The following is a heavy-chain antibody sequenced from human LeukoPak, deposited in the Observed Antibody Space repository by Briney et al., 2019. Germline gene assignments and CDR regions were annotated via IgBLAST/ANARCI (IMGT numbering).Heavy chain of an antibody. CDR2: INHSGST. CDR3: ARGPMVYAIFRLSWFDP. V-gene: IGHV4-34*01. CDR1: GGSFSGYY. Sequence: PSETLSLTCAVYGGSFSGYYWSWIRQPPRKGLEWIGEINHSGSTNYNPSLKSRVTISVDTSKNQFSLKLSSVTAADTAVYYCARGPMVYAIFRLSWFDPWGQGTLVTVSS. D-gene: IGHD2-8*01. J-gene: IGHJ5*02.